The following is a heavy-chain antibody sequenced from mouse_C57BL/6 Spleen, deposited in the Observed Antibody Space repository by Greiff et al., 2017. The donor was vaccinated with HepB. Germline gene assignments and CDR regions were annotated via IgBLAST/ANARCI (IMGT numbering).Heavy chain of an antibody. V-gene: IGHV5-6*01. Sequence: EVQLQESGGDLVKPGGSLKLSCAASGFTFSSYGMSWVRQTPDKRLEWVATISSGGSYTYYPDSVKGRFTISRDNAKNTLYLQMSSLKSEDTAMYYCARLVYDYFDYWGQGTTLTVSS. CDR1: GFTFSSYG. CDR2: ISSGGSYT. D-gene: IGHD2-3*01. CDR3: ARLVYDYFDY. J-gene: IGHJ2*01.